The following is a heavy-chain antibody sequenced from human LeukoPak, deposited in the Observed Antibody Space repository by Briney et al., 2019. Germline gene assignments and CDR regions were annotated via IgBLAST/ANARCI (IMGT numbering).Heavy chain of an antibody. J-gene: IGHJ4*02. CDR2: ISYDGSNK. CDR1: GFTFSSYA. V-gene: IGHV3-30-3*01. D-gene: IGHD3-22*01. CDR3: AIQNYYGSSGSIEDGYYFDY. Sequence: GGSLRLSCAASGFTFSSYAMHWVRQAPGKGLEWVAVISYDGSNKYYADSVKGRFTISRDNSKNTLYLQMNSLRAEDTAVYYCAIQNYYGSSGSIEDGYYFDYWGQGTLVTVSS.